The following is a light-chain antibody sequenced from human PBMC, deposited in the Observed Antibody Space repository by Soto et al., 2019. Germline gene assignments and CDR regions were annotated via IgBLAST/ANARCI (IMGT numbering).Light chain of an antibody. J-gene: IGKJ5*01. V-gene: IGKV1-5*01. CDR1: QTISSW. CDR2: DAS. Sequence: DIHMTPSPSHLSGSVGDRVTITCRASQTISSWLAWYQQTPGKAPKLLIYDASSLESGVPSRFSGSGSGTDFTLTISSLQPEDFATYYGQQANSFPITFGQGTRLEI. CDR3: QQANSFPIT.